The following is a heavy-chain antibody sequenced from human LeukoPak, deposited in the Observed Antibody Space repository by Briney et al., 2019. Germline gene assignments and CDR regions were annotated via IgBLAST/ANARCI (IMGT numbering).Heavy chain of an antibody. D-gene: IGHD2-15*01. V-gene: IGHV1-18*01. CDR2: ISAYKGNT. Sequence: ASVKVSCKASGYTFTSYGISWVRQAPGQGLEWMGWISAYKGNTNYAQKLQGRVTMTTDTSTSTAYMELRSLRSDDTAVYYCAREGDCSGGSCYWETDYWGQGTLVTASS. CDR3: AREGDCSGGSCYWETDY. CDR1: GYTFTSYG. J-gene: IGHJ4*02.